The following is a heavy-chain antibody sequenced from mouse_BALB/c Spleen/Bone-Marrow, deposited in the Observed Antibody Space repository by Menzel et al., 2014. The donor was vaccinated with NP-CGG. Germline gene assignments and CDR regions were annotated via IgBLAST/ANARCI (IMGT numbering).Heavy chain of an antibody. CDR2: IDPYNGAT. D-gene: IGHD2-10*02. V-gene: IGHV1S135*01. Sequence: EVQLQQSGPELVKSGASVKVSCKASGYSFTDYNMYWVKQSHGKSLEWIGYIDPYNGATNYNQKFRGKATLTVDTSSSTAFMHLNSMTSEDSAVHYCARGEEYGSHGCSMDYWGQGTSVTGSS. CDR3: ARGEEYGSHGCSMDY. CDR1: GYSFTDYN. J-gene: IGHJ4*01.